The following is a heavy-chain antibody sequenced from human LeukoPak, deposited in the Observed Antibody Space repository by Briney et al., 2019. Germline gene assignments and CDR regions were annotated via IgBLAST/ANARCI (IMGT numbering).Heavy chain of an antibody. V-gene: IGHV3-53*01. J-gene: IGHJ3*02. CDR3: AKDLPYYYDSSGSGDAFDI. Sequence: PGGSLRLSCAASGFTVSNNYMNWVRQAPGKGLEWVSVIYSDGNTYYTDSVKGRFTISRDNSKNTLYLQMSSLRAEDTAIYYCAKDLPYYYDSSGSGDAFDIWGRGTMVTVST. CDR1: GFTVSNNY. D-gene: IGHD3-22*01. CDR2: IYSDGNT.